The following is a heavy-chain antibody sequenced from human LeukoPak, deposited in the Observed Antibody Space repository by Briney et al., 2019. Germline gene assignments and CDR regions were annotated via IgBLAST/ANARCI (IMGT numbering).Heavy chain of an antibody. CDR3: ARAPMGTAALY. CDR1: GCTFNDFD. V-gene: IGHV1-8*01. Sequence: ASVKVSCKASGCTFNDFDINWVRQAPGQGLEWMGWMSPVSGIGGSAQRFQGRVTLTRDTSISTAYMEVSSLRSDDTAFYYCARAPMGTAALYWGQGTLVTVSS. J-gene: IGHJ4*02. D-gene: IGHD2-2*01. CDR2: MSPVSGIG.